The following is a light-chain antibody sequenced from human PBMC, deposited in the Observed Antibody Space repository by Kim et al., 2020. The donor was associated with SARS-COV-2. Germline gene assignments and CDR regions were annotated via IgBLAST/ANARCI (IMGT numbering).Light chain of an antibody. CDR2: LGS. CDR3: MQVLQTPHT. Sequence: PASISCRSSQSLVNSRGYMYLHWYVQKPGQSPQLLIYLGSTRAAGVPDRFSGSASGTDFTLEISRVEAEDVGIYYCMQVLQTPHTFGGGTKVDIK. J-gene: IGKJ4*01. CDR1: QSLVNSRGYMY. V-gene: IGKV2-28*01.